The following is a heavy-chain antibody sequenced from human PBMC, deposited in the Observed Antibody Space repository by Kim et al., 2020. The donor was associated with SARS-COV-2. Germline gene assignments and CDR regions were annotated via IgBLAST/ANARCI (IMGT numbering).Heavy chain of an antibody. D-gene: IGHD2-2*01. CDR3: AKLDCSSTSCYVDYYYYGLDV. CDR1: GGTFSSYA. Sequence: SVKVSCKASGGTFSSYAISWVRQAPGQGLEWMGGIIPIFGTANYAQKFQGRVTITADESTSTAYMELSSLRSEDTAVYYCAKLDCSSTSCYVDYYYYGLDVWGQGTTVTVSS. CDR2: IIPIFGTA. J-gene: IGHJ6*02. V-gene: IGHV1-69*13.